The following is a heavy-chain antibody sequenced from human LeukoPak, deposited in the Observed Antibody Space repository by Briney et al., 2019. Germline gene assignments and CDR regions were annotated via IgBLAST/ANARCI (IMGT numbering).Heavy chain of an antibody. D-gene: IGHD3-10*01. CDR3: ARAGSLWFGESKFDY. CDR1: GFTFSSSW. V-gene: IGHV3-7*01. Sequence: GGSLRLSCAASGFTFSSSWMNWVRQAPGKGLEWVANINQDGSEKYVDSVKGRFTISRDNAKNSLYLQMNSLRAEDTAVYYCARAGSLWFGESKFDYWGQGTLVTVPS. J-gene: IGHJ4*02. CDR2: INQDGSEK.